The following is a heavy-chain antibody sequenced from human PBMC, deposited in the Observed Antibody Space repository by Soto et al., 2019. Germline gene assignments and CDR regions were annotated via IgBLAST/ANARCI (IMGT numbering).Heavy chain of an antibody. V-gene: IGHV4-34*01. Sequence: QVQLQQWGAGLLKPSETLSLTCAVYGGSFSGYYWSWIRQPPGKGLEWIGEINHSGSTNYNPSLKSRATISVDTSENQLPLKLCSVTAADTSVYYCARGRYDYMWGSYRYSFFDYWGQGTLVTVAS. CDR3: ARGRYDYMWGSYRYSFFDY. CDR2: INHSGST. D-gene: IGHD3-16*02. CDR1: GGSFSGYY. J-gene: IGHJ4*02.